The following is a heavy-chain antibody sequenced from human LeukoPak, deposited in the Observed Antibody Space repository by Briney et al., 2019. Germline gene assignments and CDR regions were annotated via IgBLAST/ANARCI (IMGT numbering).Heavy chain of an antibody. CDR3: ARAYSYGYVTPFGY. CDR1: GLTFSNSE. D-gene: IGHD5-18*01. CDR2: ISSSSNYI. J-gene: IGHJ4*02. V-gene: IGHV3-21*01. Sequence: GGSLRLSCAASGLTFSNSEMNWVRQAPGKGLEWVSSISSSSNYIYYADSVKGRFTISRDNAKNSLYLQMNSLRAEDTAVYYCARAYSYGYVTPFGYWGQGTLVTVSS.